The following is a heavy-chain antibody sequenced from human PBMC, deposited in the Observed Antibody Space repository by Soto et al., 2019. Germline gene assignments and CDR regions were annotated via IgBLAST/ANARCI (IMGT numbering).Heavy chain of an antibody. CDR1: GFIFSGSA. D-gene: IGHD3-22*01. Sequence: GGSLRISCAASGFIFSGSAMHWVRQASGKVLEWVSSISSSSIYIYYAYSVKGRFTISRDNANNSMYLQMNSLRAEDTAVYYCSRDGIIVVVMAPYYYCGMDVWGQGT. CDR3: SRDGIIVVVMAPYYYCGMDV. J-gene: IGHJ6*02. V-gene: IGHV3-21*01. CDR2: ISSSSIYI.